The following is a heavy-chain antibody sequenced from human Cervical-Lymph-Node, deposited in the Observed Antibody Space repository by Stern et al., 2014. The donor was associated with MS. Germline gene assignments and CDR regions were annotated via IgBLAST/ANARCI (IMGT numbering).Heavy chain of an antibody. Sequence: VQLVQSDAEVTKPGASVKVSCRPSGYIFTAYYIHWVRQAPGQGLEWMGWINPYNGDTNYVQSFQGRVTMTRDTSLNTVYMEFSKLRSDDTALYFCARDRASAWYALDFWGQGTLVTVSS. CDR2: INPYNGDT. J-gene: IGHJ4*02. V-gene: IGHV1-2*02. CDR1: GYIFTAYY. CDR3: ARDRASAWYALDF. D-gene: IGHD6-19*01.